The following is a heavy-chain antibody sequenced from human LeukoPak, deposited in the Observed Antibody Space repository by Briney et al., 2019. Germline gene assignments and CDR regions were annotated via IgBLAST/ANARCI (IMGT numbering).Heavy chain of an antibody. CDR2: IKQDGSEK. CDR1: GFTFRNYW. Sequence: GGSLRLSCAASGFTFRNYWMSWVRQAPGKGLEWVANIKQDGSEKYYVDSVKGRFTISRDNAKNSLYLQMNSLRAEDTAVYYCARSQVVVASYYFDYWGQGTLVTVSS. D-gene: IGHD2-15*01. J-gene: IGHJ4*02. CDR3: ARSQVVVASYYFDY. V-gene: IGHV3-7*03.